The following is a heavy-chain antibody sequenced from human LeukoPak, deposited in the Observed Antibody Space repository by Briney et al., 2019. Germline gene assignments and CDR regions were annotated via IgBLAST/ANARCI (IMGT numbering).Heavy chain of an antibody. J-gene: IGHJ3*02. CDR1: AFTFSNHW. Sequence: QPGGSLRLSCAASAFTFSNHWMHWLRQAPGKGLVWGSDISSDGSRTFYADSVKGRFSNTKDNAKNTVYLQMNSLRTEDTAVYYCVRDGMVIPYAFDIWGQGTMVTVSS. D-gene: IGHD2-21*01. CDR2: ISSDGSRT. V-gene: IGHV3-74*01. CDR3: VRDGMVIPYAFDI.